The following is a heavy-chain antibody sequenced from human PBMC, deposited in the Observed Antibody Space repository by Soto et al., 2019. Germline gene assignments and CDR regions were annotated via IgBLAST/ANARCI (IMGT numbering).Heavy chain of an antibody. V-gene: IGHV1-18*01. Sequence: ASVKVSCKASGYTFTSYGISWVRQAPGQGLEWMGWISAYNGNTNYAQKLQGRVTMTTDTSTSTAYMGLRSLRSDDTAVYYCARSEIVQWMEKYNWFDPWGQGTLVTVSS. CDR1: GYTFTSYG. CDR2: ISAYNGNT. D-gene: IGHD2-8*01. J-gene: IGHJ5*02. CDR3: ARSEIVQWMEKYNWFDP.